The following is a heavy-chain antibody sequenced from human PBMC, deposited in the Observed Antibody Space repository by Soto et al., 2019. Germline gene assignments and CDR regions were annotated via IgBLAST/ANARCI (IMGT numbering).Heavy chain of an antibody. D-gene: IGHD3-10*01. CDR2: INPNSGGT. CDR3: AVRGWSSWYFDL. V-gene: IGHV1-2*04. J-gene: IGHJ2*01. CDR1: GYTFTGYY. Sequence: QVQLVQSGAEMKKPGASVKVSCKASGYTFTGYYLHWGRQAPGQGLEWMGWINPNSGGTNYAQKFQGWTTRTRDTSLSTAYRELSRLRSDDTAVYYCAVRGWSSWYFDLWGRGTLITVSS.